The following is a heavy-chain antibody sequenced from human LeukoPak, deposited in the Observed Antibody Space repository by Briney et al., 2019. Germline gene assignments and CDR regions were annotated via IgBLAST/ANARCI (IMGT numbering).Heavy chain of an antibody. CDR1: GGSISSGGYY. Sequence: SEILSLTCTVSGGSISSGGYYWSWIRQHPGKGLEWIGYIYYSGSTYYNPSLKSRVTISVDTSKNQFSLKLNSVTAADTAVYYCARAYTSSCRWFDPWGQGTLVTVSS. D-gene: IGHD6-13*01. CDR3: ARAYTSSCRWFDP. J-gene: IGHJ5*02. V-gene: IGHV4-31*03. CDR2: IYYSGST.